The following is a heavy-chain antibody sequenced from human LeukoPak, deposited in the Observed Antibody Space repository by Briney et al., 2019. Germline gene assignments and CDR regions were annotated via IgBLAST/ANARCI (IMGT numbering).Heavy chain of an antibody. J-gene: IGHJ5*02. CDR2: IYHSGST. CDR1: GYSISSGYY. D-gene: IGHD3-10*01. CDR3: ARKAILWFGGINWFDP. V-gene: IGHV4-38-2*02. Sequence: SETLSLTCTVSGYSISSGYYWGWVRQPPGKGLEWIGTIYHSGSTYYNPSLKSRVTISIDTSKNQFSLKLSSVTAADTAVYYCARKAILWFGGINWFDPWGQGTLVTVSS.